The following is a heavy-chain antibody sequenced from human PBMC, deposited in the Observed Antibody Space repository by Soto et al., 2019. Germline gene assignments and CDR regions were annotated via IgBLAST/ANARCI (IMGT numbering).Heavy chain of an antibody. J-gene: IGHJ4*02. CDR3: AHYGSGSYLGRHFDY. Sequence: SGPTLVNPTQTLTLTCTFSGFSLSTSGVGVGRIRQPPGKALEWLALIYWDDDKRYSPFLRSRLSITKDTSKNQVVLTMTNMDPVDTATYYCAHYGSGSYLGRHFDYWGQGTLVTVSS. CDR2: IYWDDDK. V-gene: IGHV2-5*02. D-gene: IGHD3-10*01. CDR1: GFSLSTSGVG.